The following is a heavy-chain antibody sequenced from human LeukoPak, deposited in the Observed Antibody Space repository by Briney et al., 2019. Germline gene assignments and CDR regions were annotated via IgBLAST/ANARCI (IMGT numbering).Heavy chain of an antibody. J-gene: IGHJ5*02. D-gene: IGHD6-13*01. CDR1: GFTFSSSG. V-gene: IGHV3-73*01. CDR3: AEDGDSSPTRS. Sequence: GGSLRLSCAASGFTFSSSGMHWVRRASGKGLEWVARIRSKANSYASAYAASVKVTFTISRDNSKNTLYLQMNSLRAEDTAVYYGAEDGDSSPTRSWGQGTLVTVSS. CDR2: IRSKANSYAS.